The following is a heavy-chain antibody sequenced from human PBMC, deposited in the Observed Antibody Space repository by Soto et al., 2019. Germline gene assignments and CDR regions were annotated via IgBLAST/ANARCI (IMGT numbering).Heavy chain of an antibody. CDR3: ARYPNIVIVVVPTAIYYYYGMDV. CDR2: IDPSDSYT. D-gene: IGHD2-2*01. CDR1: GYSFTSYW. J-gene: IGHJ6*02. Sequence: GESLKISCKGSGYSFTSYWISWVRQMPGKGLEWMGRIDPSDSYTNYSPSFQGHVTISADKSISTAYLQWSSLKASDTATYYCARYPNIVIVVVPTAIYYYYGMDVWGQGTTVTVPS. V-gene: IGHV5-10-1*01.